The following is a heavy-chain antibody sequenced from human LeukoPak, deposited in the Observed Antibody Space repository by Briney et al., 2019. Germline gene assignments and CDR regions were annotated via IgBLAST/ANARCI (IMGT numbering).Heavy chain of an antibody. CDR3: AKVGGSYLLDY. V-gene: IGHV3-23*01. D-gene: IGHD1-26*01. CDR2: IGGSGGTT. Sequence: GGSLRLSCAASGCTFSTYAMNWVRQAPGKGLEWVSGIGGSGGTTYYADSVKGRFTISRDISKNILYLQMNSLRAEDTAVYYCAKVGGSYLLDYWGQGTLVTVSS. J-gene: IGHJ4*02. CDR1: GCTFSTYA.